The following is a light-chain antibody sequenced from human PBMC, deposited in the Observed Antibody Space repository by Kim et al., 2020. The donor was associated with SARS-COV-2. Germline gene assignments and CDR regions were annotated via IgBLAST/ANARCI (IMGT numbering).Light chain of an antibody. CDR2: GAS. Sequence: EIVLTQSPATLSVSPGERATLSCRTSQSVRSDYLACYQQTPGQAPRLLIYGASWRTTGVPDRISGSGSGTDVTLSITRVEPEDFAVDYCQQYGTSPITFGQGTRLEIK. V-gene: IGKV3-20*01. J-gene: IGKJ5*01. CDR3: QQYGTSPIT. CDR1: QSVRSDY.